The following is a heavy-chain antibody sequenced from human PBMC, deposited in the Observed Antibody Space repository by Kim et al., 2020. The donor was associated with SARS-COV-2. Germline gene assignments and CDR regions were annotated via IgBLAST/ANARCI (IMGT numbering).Heavy chain of an antibody. CDR3: AKDGGRGYSGYDYYYYGMDV. J-gene: IGHJ6*02. Sequence: GGSLRLSCAASGFTFSSYAMSWVRQAPGKGLEWVSAISGSGGSTYYADSVKGRFTISRDNSKNTLYLQMNSLRAEDTAVYYCAKDGGRGYSGYDYYYYGMDVWGQGTTVTVSS. D-gene: IGHD5-12*01. CDR1: GFTFSSYA. V-gene: IGHV3-23*01. CDR2: ISGSGGST.